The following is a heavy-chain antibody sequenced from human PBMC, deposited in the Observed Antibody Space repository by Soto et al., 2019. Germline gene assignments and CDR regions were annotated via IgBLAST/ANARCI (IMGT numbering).Heavy chain of an antibody. CDR3: ARGPLVVLNYFES. CDR1: GGTFRNYP. V-gene: IGHV1-69*02. Sequence: QVQLVQSGTEVKKPGSSVKVSCKASGGTFRNYPINWVRQAPGQGLAWMGSIFPLTDIPDYAQNFQARLTMSADKSTSTAYRELSSLTSDDTAMYFCARGPLVVLNYFESWGQGTLVTVSS. J-gene: IGHJ4*02. CDR2: IFPLTDIP.